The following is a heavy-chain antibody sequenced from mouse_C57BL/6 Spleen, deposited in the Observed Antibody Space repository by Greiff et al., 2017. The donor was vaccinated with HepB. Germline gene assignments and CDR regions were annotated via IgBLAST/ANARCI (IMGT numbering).Heavy chain of an antibody. CDR1: GYAFSSYW. J-gene: IGHJ2*01. CDR2: IYPGDGDT. D-gene: IGHD1-1*01. Sequence: QVQLQQSGAELVKPGASVKISCKASGYAFSSYWMNWVKQRPGKGLEWIGQIYPGDGDTNYNGKFKGKATLTADKSSSTAYMQLSSLTSEDSAVYFCARSQITTPYYFDYWGQGTTLTVSS. CDR3: ARSQITTPYYFDY. V-gene: IGHV1-80*01.